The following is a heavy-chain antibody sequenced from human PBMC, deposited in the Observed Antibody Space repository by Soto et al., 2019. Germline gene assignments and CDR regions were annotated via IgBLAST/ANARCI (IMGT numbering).Heavy chain of an antibody. CDR1: GDGVDRGTSA. CDR3: ARVSFLDWSKPGNYYYG. J-gene: IGHJ6*01. CDR2: TYYRSKWYN. D-gene: IGHD3-3*01. Sequence: SQTLSLTCVISGDGVDRGTSAWDCIRQSPSRGLEWLGRTYYRSKWYNDYAVSVKSRITINPDTSKNQFSLQLNSVTPEDTAVYYCARVSFLDWSKPGNYYYG. V-gene: IGHV6-1*01.